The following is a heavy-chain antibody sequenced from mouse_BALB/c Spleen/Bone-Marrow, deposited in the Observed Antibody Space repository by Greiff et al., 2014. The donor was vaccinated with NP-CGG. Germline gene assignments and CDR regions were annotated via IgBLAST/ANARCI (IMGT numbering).Heavy chain of an antibody. CDR2: ISSGGSYT. V-gene: IGHV5-9-1*01. CDR1: RFTFSNYA. J-gene: IGHJ2*01. Sequence: DVMLVESGGGLVKPGGSLKLSCAASRFTFSNYAMSWVRQTPEKRLEWVATISSGGSYTYYPDSVKGRFTISRDNAQNILYLQMSSLRSEDTAMYFCARQENWALDYWGQGTTLTVSS. D-gene: IGHD4-1*01. CDR3: ARQENWALDY.